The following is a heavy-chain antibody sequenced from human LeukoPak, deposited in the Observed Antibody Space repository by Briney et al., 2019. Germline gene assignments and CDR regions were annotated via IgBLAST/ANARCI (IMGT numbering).Heavy chain of an antibody. J-gene: IGHJ6*03. CDR2: ISGSGGTT. CDR3: AKVRAAAGHYYYYYMDV. CDR1: GFTFNNYA. Sequence: GGSLRLSCAASGFTFNNYAMSWVRQAPGKGLEWVSAISGSGGTTYYADSVKGRFTFSRDNSKNTLYLQMNSLRAEDTAVYYCAKVRAAAGHYYYYYMDVWGKGTTVTVSS. D-gene: IGHD6-13*01. V-gene: IGHV3-23*01.